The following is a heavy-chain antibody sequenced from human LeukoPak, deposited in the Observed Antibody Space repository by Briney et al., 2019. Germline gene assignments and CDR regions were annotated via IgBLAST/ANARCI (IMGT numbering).Heavy chain of an antibody. D-gene: IGHD3-9*01. CDR1: GFTFNSYA. CDR3: ARDHDWDYMDV. CDR2: ISYDESKK. Sequence: GGSLRLSCAASGFTFNSYAVYWVRQAPGKGLEWVAVISYDESKKYYADSVKGRFTISRDNSNNTAYLEMNSLRVDDTAVYYCARDHDWDYMDVWGKGTTVTVSS. J-gene: IGHJ6*03. V-gene: IGHV3-30*04.